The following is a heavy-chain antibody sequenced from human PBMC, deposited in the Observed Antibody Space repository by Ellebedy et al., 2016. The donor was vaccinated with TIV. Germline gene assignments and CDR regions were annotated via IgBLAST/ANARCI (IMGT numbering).Heavy chain of an antibody. CDR2: ISSDGSNT. J-gene: IGHJ4*02. V-gene: IGHV3-23*01. CDR1: GFTFSSFA. D-gene: IGHD3-22*01. CDR3: AKGSSSGFTYDRVGFEY. Sequence: GGSLRLSCAASGFTFSSFAMHWVRQAPGKGLEWLSVISSDGSNTYHADSVKGRFTITRDNSKNTLYLQMNRLRTEDKAVYFCAKGSSSGFTYDRVGFEYWGQGALVTVSS.